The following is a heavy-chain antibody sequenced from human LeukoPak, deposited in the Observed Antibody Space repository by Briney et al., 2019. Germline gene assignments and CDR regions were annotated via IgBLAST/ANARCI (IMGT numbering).Heavy chain of an antibody. J-gene: IGHJ4*02. CDR3: SRLEQTGTTDY. CDR2: IRSKADSYAT. CDR1: GFTFSGSA. Sequence: PGGSLRLSCAASGFTFSGSAMHWVRQASGKGLEWVGRIRSKADSYATAYAASVKGRFTISRDDSKNTAYLQMNSLKTEDTAVYYCSRLEQTGTTDYWGQGTLVTVSS. V-gene: IGHV3-73*01. D-gene: IGHD1-7*01.